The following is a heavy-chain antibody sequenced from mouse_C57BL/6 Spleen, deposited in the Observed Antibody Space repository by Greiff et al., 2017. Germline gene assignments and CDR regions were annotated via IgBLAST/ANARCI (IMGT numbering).Heavy chain of an antibody. CDR2: IDPSDSET. V-gene: IGHV1-52*01. CDR3: ARSRGGSSAAY. D-gene: IGHD1-1*01. CDR1: GYTFTSYW. Sequence: VQLQQPGAELVRPGSSVKLSCKASGYTFTSYWMHWVKQRPIQGLEWIGNIDPSDSETHYNQKFKDKATLTVDKSSSTAYMQLSSLTSEDSAVYYCARSRGGSSAAYWGQGTLVTVSA. J-gene: IGHJ3*01.